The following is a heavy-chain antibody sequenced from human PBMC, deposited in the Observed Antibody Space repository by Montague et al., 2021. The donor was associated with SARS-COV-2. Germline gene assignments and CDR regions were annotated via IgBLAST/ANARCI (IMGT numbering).Heavy chain of an antibody. CDR2: INHSGST. CDR1: GGSFSGYY. CDR3: ARRPHYYDSSGYYYPGPQRYYFDY. D-gene: IGHD3-22*01. V-gene: IGHV4-34*01. Sequence: SETLSLTCAVYGGSFSGYYWSWIRQPPGKGLEWIGEINHSGSTNYDPSLKSRVTISVDTSKNQFSLKLSSVTAADTAVYYCARRPHYYDSSGYYYPGPQRYYFDYWGQGTLFTVSS. J-gene: IGHJ4*02.